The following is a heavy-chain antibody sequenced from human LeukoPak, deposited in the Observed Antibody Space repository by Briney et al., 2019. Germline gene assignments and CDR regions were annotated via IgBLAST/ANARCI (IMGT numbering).Heavy chain of an antibody. Sequence: PGGSLRLSCAASGLTFSDYYMSWIRQAPGKGLEWVSYISSSSSYANYADSVRGRFTISRDNAKSSLYLQMNSLRAEDTAVYYCARASRLPDYWGQGTLVTVSS. CDR2: ISSSSSYA. D-gene: IGHD5-18*01. V-gene: IGHV3-11*06. J-gene: IGHJ4*02. CDR1: GLTFSDYY. CDR3: ARASRLPDY.